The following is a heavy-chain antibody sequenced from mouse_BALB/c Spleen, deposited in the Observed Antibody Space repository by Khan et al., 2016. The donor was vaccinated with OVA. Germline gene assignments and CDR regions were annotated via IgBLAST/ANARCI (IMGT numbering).Heavy chain of an antibody. D-gene: IGHD1-1*01. CDR3: ARVYGGDFDY. CDR1: GYSITTDYA. CDR2: ISYSANT. V-gene: IGHV3-2*02. J-gene: IGHJ2*01. Sequence: VQLQQSGPGLVKPSQSLSLTCTVTGYSITTDYAWNWLRQFPGNKLEWMGFISYSANTKYNPSLKSRISITRDTSKNQFFLQLKSLTTEDTARYYCARVYGGDFDYWGEGTTLTVSS.